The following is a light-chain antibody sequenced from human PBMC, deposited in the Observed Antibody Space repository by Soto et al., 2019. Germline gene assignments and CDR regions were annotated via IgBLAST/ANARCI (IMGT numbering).Light chain of an antibody. V-gene: IGLV1-51*01. CDR2: DNN. CDR3: ASWDSGLSAGV. J-gene: IGLJ3*02. CDR1: TSNIGNNY. Sequence: QSVLTQPPSVSAAPGQKVTISCSGSTSNIGNNYVSWYQQLPGTAPKLLIYDNNKRPSGIPDRFSGSKSGTSATLDITGLQTGDEADYYCASWDSGLSAGVLGGGTKLTVL.